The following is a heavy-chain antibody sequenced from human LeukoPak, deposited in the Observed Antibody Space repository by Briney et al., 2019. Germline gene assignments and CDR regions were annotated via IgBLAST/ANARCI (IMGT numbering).Heavy chain of an antibody. CDR1: GFTVSSNY. J-gene: IGHJ4*02. CDR2: IYSGGST. V-gene: IGHV3-53*04. D-gene: IGHD3-10*01. CDR3: ARGSSGITIPFDY. Sequence: GGSLRLSCAASGFTVSSNYMSWVRQAPGKGLEWVSVIYSGGSTYYADSVKGRFTISRHNSKNTLYLQMNSLRAEDTAVYYCARGSSGITIPFDYWGQGTLVTVSS.